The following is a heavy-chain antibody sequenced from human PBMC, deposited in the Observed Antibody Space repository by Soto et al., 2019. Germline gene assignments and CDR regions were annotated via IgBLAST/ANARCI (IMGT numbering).Heavy chain of an antibody. CDR1: GFTFSSYA. D-gene: IGHD2-15*01. J-gene: IGHJ3*02. Sequence: EVQLLESGGGLVQPGGSLRLSCAASGFTFSSYAMSWVRQAPGKGLEWVSAISGSGGSTYYADSVKGRFTISRDNSKNTLYLQMNSLRAEDTAVYYCARDEEDRPRAFDIWGQGTMVTVSS. CDR3: ARDEEDRPRAFDI. V-gene: IGHV3-23*01. CDR2: ISGSGGST.